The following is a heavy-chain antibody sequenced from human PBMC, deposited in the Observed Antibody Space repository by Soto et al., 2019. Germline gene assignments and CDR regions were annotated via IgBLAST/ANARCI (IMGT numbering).Heavy chain of an antibody. CDR2: INPSGGST. V-gene: IGHV1-46*01. Sequence: GASVKVPCKASGYTFTSYYMHWVRQAPGQGLEGMARINPSGGSTSYAQRFQGRVTMTRDTSTRTVYMERSRMRFDDTAVYNRARGRLNFSDSSGVFDYGRKGTMVKVSS. CDR1: GYTFTSYY. D-gene: IGHD3-22*01. J-gene: IGHJ4*02. CDR3: ARGRLNFSDSSGVFDY.